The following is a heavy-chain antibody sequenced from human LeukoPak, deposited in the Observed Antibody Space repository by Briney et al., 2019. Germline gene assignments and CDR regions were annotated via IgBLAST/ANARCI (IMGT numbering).Heavy chain of an antibody. CDR2: IYYSGST. J-gene: IGHJ4*02. D-gene: IGHD6-13*01. V-gene: IGHV4-30-4*01. Sequence: SETLSLTCTVSGGSISSGDYYWSWIRQPPGKGLEWIGSIYYSGSTYYNPSLKSRVTISVDTSKNQFSLKLSSVIAADTAVYYCARGSRLSIAAAGMLMDYWGQGTLVTVSS. CDR3: ARGSRLSIAAAGMLMDY. CDR1: GGSISSGDYY.